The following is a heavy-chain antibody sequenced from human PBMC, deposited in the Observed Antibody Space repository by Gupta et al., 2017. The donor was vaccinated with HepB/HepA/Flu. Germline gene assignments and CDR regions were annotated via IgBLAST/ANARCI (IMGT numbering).Heavy chain of an antibody. D-gene: IGHD3-3*01. CDR2: IGSDIRT. J-gene: IGHJ6*03. V-gene: IGHV3-23*01. CDR1: GFSIRGTA. CDR3: AKDLSFWSAMDV. Sequence: EVQLLESWGGLTQPGWSLRLSCAVSGFSIRGTAMTWVRQAPGKGLEWVSGIGSDIRTHYADSVKGRFTISRDNSKNMVYLQMNSLRAEDTAVYYCAKDLSFWSAMDVWGKGTTVTVSS.